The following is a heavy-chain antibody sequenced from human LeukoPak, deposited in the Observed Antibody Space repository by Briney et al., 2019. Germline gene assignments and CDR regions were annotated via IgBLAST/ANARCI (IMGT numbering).Heavy chain of an antibody. Sequence: ASVKLSCKASGYTFTVYYMHWVRQAPGQGLEWIGWINPNSAGTNYAQKFQGRVTMTRDTSISTAYMELSRLRSDDTAVYYCARRGARRAYYYYSYMDVWGKGTTVTISS. V-gene: IGHV1-2*02. CDR2: INPNSAGT. CDR3: ARRGARRAYYYYSYMDV. CDR1: GYTFTVYY. D-gene: IGHD6-6*01. J-gene: IGHJ6*03.